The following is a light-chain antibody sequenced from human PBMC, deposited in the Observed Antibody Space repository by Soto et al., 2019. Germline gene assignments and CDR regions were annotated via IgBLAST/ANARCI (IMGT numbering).Light chain of an antibody. V-gene: IGKV3-20*01. J-gene: IGKJ1*01. CDR1: QSVTNSY. CDR3: QQYGSSPPT. CDR2: GAS. Sequence: EIVMTQSPVTLSVSPGERATLSCRASQSVTNSYLAWYQQKPGQAPRLLIFGASTRAAGIPARFSGSGSGTDFTLTISRLEPEDFAVYYCQQYGSSPPTFGQGTKVDNK.